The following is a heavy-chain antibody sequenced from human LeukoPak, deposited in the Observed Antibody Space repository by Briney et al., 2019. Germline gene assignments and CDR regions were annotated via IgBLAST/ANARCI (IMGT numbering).Heavy chain of an antibody. CDR3: AAQGYYDFWSGYFFY. CDR2: IYYSGST. CDR1: GGSISSYY. V-gene: IGHV4-59*01. J-gene: IGHJ4*02. Sequence: SETLSLTCTVSGGSISSYYWSWIRQPPGEGLEWIGYIYYSGSTNYNPSLKSRVTISVDTSKNQFSLKLSSVTAADTAVYYCAAQGYYDFWSGYFFYWGQGTLVTVSS. D-gene: IGHD3-3*01.